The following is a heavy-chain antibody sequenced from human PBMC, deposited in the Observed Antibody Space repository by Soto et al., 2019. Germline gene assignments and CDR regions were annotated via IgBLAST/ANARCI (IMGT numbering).Heavy chain of an antibody. CDR1: GFTFSTYA. J-gene: IGHJ4*02. CDR2: ISGSDAGT. V-gene: IGHV3-23*01. D-gene: IGHD2-15*01. Sequence: EVQLLESGGGLVQPGGSLRLSCAASGFTFSTYAMSWVRQTPGKGLEWVSAISGSDAGTYHADSVRGRFTISRDNSKNCLYRQINSRRAEDTALYSCANADIGSCRGTKCYPFHYWGRGTLVTVSS. CDR3: ANADIGSCRGTKCYPFHY.